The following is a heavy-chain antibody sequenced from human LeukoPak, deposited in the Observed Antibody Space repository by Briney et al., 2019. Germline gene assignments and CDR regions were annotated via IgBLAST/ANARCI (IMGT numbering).Heavy chain of an antibody. CDR1: GYTFTSYY. CDR3: ARVPPQDYHIDY. CDR2: INPSGGST. V-gene: IGHV1-46*01. Sequence: ASVKVSCKASGYTFTSYYMHWVRQAPGQGLEWMGIINPSGGSTSYAQKFQGRVTMTRDTSTRTVYMELSSLRSEDTAVYYCARVPPQDYHIDYWGQGTLVTVSS. J-gene: IGHJ4*02. D-gene: IGHD4-11*01.